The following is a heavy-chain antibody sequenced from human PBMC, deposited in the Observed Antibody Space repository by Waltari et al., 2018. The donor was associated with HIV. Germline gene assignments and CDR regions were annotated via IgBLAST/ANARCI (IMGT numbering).Heavy chain of an antibody. J-gene: IGHJ4*02. CDR2: IIPVFGTT. Sequence: QVLLVQSGAEVKEPGSSVKVFCKASGGTFTNYAISWVRTAPGRGPEWMGEIIPVFGTTTYAQKFRGRVSITANQSATTAYMDLNSLKTDDTAVYYCARAIYGGTYRNYFDYWGQGTLVTVSS. D-gene: IGHD2-15*01. CDR1: GGTFTNYA. V-gene: IGHV1-69*12. CDR3: ARAIYGGTYRNYFDY.